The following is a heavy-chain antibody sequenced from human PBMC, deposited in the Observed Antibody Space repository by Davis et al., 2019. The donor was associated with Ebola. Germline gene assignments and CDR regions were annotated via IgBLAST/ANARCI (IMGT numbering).Heavy chain of an antibody. CDR1: GYTFTSHD. D-gene: IGHD2-15*01. V-gene: IGHV1-8*01. Sequence: ASVKVSCKASGYTFTSHDINWVRQATGQGLEWMGWMNPNSGNTGYAQKFQGRVTMTRNTSISTAYMEVSSLRSEDTAVYYCARRLGVSKDTRHDHWGQGTLVTVSS. CDR3: ARRLGVSKDTRHDH. CDR2: MNPNSGNT. J-gene: IGHJ4*02.